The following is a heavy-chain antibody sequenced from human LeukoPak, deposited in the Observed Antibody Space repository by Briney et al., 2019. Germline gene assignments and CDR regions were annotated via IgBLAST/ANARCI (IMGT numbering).Heavy chain of an antibody. Sequence: SVKVSCKASGGTFSSYAISWVRQAPGQGLEWMGGIIPIFGTANYAQKFQGRVTITTGESTSTAYMELSSLRSEDTAVYYCARALPSGSLHYFDYWGQGTLVTVSS. CDR2: IIPIFGTA. CDR1: GGTFSSYA. CDR3: ARALPSGSLHYFDY. J-gene: IGHJ4*02. D-gene: IGHD1-26*01. V-gene: IGHV1-69*05.